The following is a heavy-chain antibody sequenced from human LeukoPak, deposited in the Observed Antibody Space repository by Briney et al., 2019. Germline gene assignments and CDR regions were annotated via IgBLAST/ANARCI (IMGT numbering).Heavy chain of an antibody. CDR3: ARDLGLLWFGESEAFDI. Sequence: GGSLRLSCAASGFTFSSYSMNWVRQAPGKGLEWVSSISSSSSYIYYADSVKGRFTISRDNAKNSLYLQMNSLRAEDTAVYYCARDLGLLWFGESEAFDIWGQGTMVTVSS. V-gene: IGHV3-21*01. D-gene: IGHD3-10*01. J-gene: IGHJ3*02. CDR2: ISSSSSYI. CDR1: GFTFSSYS.